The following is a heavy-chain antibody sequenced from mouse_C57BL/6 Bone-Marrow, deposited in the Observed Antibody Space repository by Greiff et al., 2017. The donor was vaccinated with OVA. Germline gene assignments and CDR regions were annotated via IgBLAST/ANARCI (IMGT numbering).Heavy chain of an antibody. CDR3: ARSGYGPYYFDY. D-gene: IGHD1-2*01. J-gene: IGHJ2*01. V-gene: IGHV1-55*01. CDR2: IYPGSGST. Sequence: VQLQQPGAELVKPGASVKMSCKASGYTFTSYWITWVKQRPGQGLEWIGDIYPGSGSTNYNEKFKSKATLTVDTSSSTAYMQLSSLTSEDSAVYFCARSGYGPYYFDYWGQGTTLTVSS. CDR1: GYTFTSYW.